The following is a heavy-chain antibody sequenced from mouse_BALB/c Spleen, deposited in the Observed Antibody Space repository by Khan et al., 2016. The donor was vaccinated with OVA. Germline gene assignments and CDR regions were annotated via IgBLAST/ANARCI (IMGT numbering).Heavy chain of an antibody. J-gene: IGHJ2*01. CDR2: IYPGSGST. V-gene: IGHV1-77*01. CDR1: GYIFTDYV. Sequence: QVQLQQSGPELVKPGASVKMSCKASGYIFTDYVINWVKQRTGQGLEWIGEIYPGSGSTYYHEKFKGKATLTADKSSNTAYMQLSSLTSEDSTVYCCARSGYGSLAYWGQGTTLTVSS. D-gene: IGHD1-1*01. CDR3: ARSGYGSLAY.